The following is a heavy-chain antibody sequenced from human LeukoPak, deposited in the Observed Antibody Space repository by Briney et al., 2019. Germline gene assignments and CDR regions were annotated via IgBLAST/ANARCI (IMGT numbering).Heavy chain of an antibody. CDR1: GFSFNRRG. J-gene: IGHJ6*03. Sequence: GQSLRLSCATSGFSFNRRGMNWVRQPPGKGLEWVSYISPKSETIFYAESVQGRFAVSRDDAKASLYLQMHTLRVEDTAVYYCDRIDGPTVFTYSMDLWGKGTTVTVAS. CDR3: DRIDGPTVFTYSMDL. D-gene: IGHD2-21*01. CDR2: ISPKSETI. V-gene: IGHV3-48*04.